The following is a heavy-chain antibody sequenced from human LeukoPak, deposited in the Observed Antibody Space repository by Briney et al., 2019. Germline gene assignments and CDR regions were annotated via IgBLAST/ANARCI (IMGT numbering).Heavy chain of an antibody. J-gene: IGHJ4*02. V-gene: IGHV1-2*02. CDR2: INPNSGGT. Sequence: RASVKVSCKASGYTFTGYYMHWVRQAPGQGLEWMGWINPNSGGTNYAQKFQGRVTMTRDTSISTAYMELSRLRSDDTAVYYCAVYCSSTSCADYWGQGTLVTVSS. CDR1: GYTFTGYY. CDR3: AVYCSSTSCADY. D-gene: IGHD2-2*01.